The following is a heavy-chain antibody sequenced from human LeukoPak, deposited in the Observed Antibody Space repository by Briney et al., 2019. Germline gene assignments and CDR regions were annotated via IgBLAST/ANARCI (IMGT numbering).Heavy chain of an antibody. CDR2: INPNSGGT. CDR3: ARVSRGSSAFDI. CDR1: GYTFTGYY. D-gene: IGHD3-3*02. Sequence: ASVKVSCKASGYTFTGYYMHWVRQAPGQGLERMGWINPNSGGTNYAQKFQGRVTTTRDTSISTAYMELSRLRSDDTAVYYCARVSRGSSAFDIWGQGTMVTVSS. J-gene: IGHJ3*02. V-gene: IGHV1-2*02.